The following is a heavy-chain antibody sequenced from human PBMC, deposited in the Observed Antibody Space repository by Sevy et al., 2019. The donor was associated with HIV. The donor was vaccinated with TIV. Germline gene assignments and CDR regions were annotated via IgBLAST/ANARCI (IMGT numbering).Heavy chain of an antibody. Sequence: ASVKVSCKASGYTFTGYYMHWVRQAPGQGLEWMGWINPNSGGTNYAQKFQGRVTMTRDTSISTAYMELSRLRSDDTAVYYCASINRLGGVIVKEGDYWGQGTLVTVSS. V-gene: IGHV1-2*02. J-gene: IGHJ4*02. D-gene: IGHD3-16*02. CDR3: ASINRLGGVIVKEGDY. CDR1: GYTFTGYY. CDR2: INPNSGGT.